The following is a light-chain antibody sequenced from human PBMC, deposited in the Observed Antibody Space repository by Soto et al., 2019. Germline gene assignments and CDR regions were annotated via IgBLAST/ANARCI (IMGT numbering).Light chain of an antibody. CDR2: GAS. Sequence: EVAMTQSPATLSVSQGERATLSCRASQSVNRNLAWYQQKPGQAPRLLISGASTRATGVPARFSGSGSGTDFALTISSLQSEDFAVYFCQQNNNWPLTFGGGTKVDIK. CDR3: QQNNNWPLT. V-gene: IGKV3-15*01. CDR1: QSVNRN. J-gene: IGKJ4*01.